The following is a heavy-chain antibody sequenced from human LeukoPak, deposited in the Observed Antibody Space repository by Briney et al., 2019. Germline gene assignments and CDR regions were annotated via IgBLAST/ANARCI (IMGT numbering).Heavy chain of an antibody. CDR2: IYTSGST. D-gene: IGHD6-19*01. CDR3: ARYIAVAGYFDY. J-gene: IGHJ4*02. CDR1: GGSISSYY. Sequence: SETLSLTCTGSGGSISSYYWSWLRQPAGKGREWIGRIYTSGSTNYNPSLRSRVTMSVDTSKNQFSLKLSSVTAADTAVYYCARYIAVAGYFDYWGQGTLVTVSS. V-gene: IGHV4-4*07.